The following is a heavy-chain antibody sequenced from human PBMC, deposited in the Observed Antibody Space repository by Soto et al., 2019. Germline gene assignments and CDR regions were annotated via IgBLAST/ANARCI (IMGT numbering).Heavy chain of an antibody. CDR3: ARDRAYCSGGSCYSEAFDI. CDR1: GGSISSYY. D-gene: IGHD2-15*01. J-gene: IGHJ3*02. V-gene: IGHV4-59*01. CDR2: IYYSGST. Sequence: SETLSLTCTVSGGSISSYYWSWIRQPPGKGLEWIGYIYYSGSTNYNPSLKSRVTISVDTSKNQFSLKLSSVTAADTAVYYCARDRAYCSGGSCYSEAFDIWGQGTMVTVSS.